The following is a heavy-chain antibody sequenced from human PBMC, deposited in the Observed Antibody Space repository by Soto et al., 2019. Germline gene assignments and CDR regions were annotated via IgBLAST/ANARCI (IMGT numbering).Heavy chain of an antibody. CDR2: IYYTGST. CDR1: GGSISNYH. CDR3: ARVAADAYWSGDDYY. D-gene: IGHD2-15*01. J-gene: IGHJ4*02. Sequence: QEQLQESGPRLVKPSETLSLTCSVSGGSISNYHWSWIRQPPGMGLEWIGYIYYTGSTNYSPSLKSRVTMLLATSKKQFSLKLRYVTAADTAVYYCARVAADAYWSGDDYYWGKGTLVTVSS. V-gene: IGHV4-59*01.